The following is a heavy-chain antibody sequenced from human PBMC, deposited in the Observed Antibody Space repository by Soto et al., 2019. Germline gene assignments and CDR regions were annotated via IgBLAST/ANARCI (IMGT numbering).Heavy chain of an antibody. Sequence: PGGSLRLSCAASGFTFSNYAMSWVRQAPGKGLEWVSAISGSGGNTYHADSVKGRFTISRDNSKNTLDLQMNSLRAEDTAVYYCAKDIIANYWGQGTLVTVSS. CDR2: ISGSGGNT. J-gene: IGHJ4*02. D-gene: IGHD3-16*02. V-gene: IGHV3-23*01. CDR1: GFTFSNYA. CDR3: AKDIIANY.